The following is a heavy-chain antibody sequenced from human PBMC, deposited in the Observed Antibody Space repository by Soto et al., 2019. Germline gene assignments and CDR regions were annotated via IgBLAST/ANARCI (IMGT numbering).Heavy chain of an antibody. J-gene: IGHJ5*02. CDR2: IIPIFGTA. Sequence: GASVKVSCKASGGTFSSYAISWVRQAPGQGLEWMGGIIPIFGTANYAQKFQGRVTITADESTSTAYMELSSLRSEDTAVYYCARDNGYDSSGYYYFVWFDPWGQGTLVTVSS. CDR3: ARDNGYDSSGYYYFVWFDP. V-gene: IGHV1-69*13. D-gene: IGHD3-22*01. CDR1: GGTFSSYA.